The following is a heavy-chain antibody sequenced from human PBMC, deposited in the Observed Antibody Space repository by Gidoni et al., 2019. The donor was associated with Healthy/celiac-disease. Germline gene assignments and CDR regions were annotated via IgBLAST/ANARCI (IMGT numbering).Heavy chain of an antibody. D-gene: IGHD2-21*02. Sequence: EVQLVASGGGLVQPGGSLKLSCAASGFTFSGSALHWVRQASGKGLEWVGRSRSKANSYATAYAASVKGRFTISRDDSKNTAYLQMNSLKTEDTAVYYCTRLSYCGGDCSNYYYGMDVWGQGTTVTVSS. V-gene: IGHV3-73*02. CDR2: SRSKANSYAT. J-gene: IGHJ6*02. CDR1: GFTFSGSA. CDR3: TRLSYCGGDCSNYYYGMDV.